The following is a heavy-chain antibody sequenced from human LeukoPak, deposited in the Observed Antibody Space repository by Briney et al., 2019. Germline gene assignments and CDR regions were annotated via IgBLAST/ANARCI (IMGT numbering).Heavy chain of an antibody. J-gene: IGHJ6*02. V-gene: IGHV3-7*03. Sequence: GGSLRLSCAASGFTFSSYWMNWARQAPGKGLEWVASINHNGNVNYYVDSVKGRFTISRDNAKNSLHLQMSNLRAEDTAVYFCARGVGLDVWGQGATVTVSS. CDR1: GFTFSSYW. CDR2: INHNGNVN. CDR3: ARGVGLDV. D-gene: IGHD3-16*01.